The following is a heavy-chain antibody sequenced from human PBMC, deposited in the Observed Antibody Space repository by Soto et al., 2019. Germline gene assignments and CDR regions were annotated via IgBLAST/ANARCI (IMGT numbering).Heavy chain of an antibody. Sequence: QLQLQESGPGLVKPSETLSLTCTVSGGSISSSSYYWGWIRQPPGKGLEWIGSIYYSGSTYYNPSLKSRVTISEETSKNQFSLKLSSVTAADTAVYYCARHYYDSSGYSAYWYFDLWGRGTLVTVSS. CDR2: IYYSGST. CDR3: ARHYYDSSGYSAYWYFDL. J-gene: IGHJ2*01. V-gene: IGHV4-39*01. CDR1: GGSISSSSYY. D-gene: IGHD3-22*01.